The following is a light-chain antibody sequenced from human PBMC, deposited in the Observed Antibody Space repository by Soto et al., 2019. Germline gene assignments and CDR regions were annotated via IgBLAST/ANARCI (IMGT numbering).Light chain of an antibody. Sequence: SALTQPRSVSGSPGQSLTISCTGTSSDVGGYNYVSWYQQYPGKVPKLMIYDVTKRPSGVPDRFSGSKSGNTASLTISGLQAEDEADYYCCSHAGSYTYVFGTGTKVTFL. J-gene: IGLJ1*01. V-gene: IGLV2-11*01. CDR3: CSHAGSYTYV. CDR2: DVT. CDR1: SSDVGGYNY.